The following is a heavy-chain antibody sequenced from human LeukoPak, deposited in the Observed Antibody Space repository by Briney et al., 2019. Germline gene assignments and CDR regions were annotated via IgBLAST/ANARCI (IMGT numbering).Heavy chain of an antibody. D-gene: IGHD1-26*01. CDR3: ARSGVSIVGATTSLDAFDI. J-gene: IGHJ3*02. CDR1: GFPFSSYS. Sequence: GALRLSCAASGFPFSSYSMNWGRRAPGKGGEWGSSIISSSSYIYYSDSVKGRFTISRDNAKNSLYLQMNSLRAEDTAVYYCARSGVSIVGATTSLDAFDIWGQGTMVTVSS. V-gene: IGHV3-21*01. CDR2: IISSSSYI.